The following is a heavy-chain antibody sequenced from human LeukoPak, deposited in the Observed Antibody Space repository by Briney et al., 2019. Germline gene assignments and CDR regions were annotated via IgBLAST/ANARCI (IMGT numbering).Heavy chain of an antibody. D-gene: IGHD3-22*01. CDR2: FNPSGGST. Sequence: ASVKVSCKASGYTFTNYYMHWVRHAPGQGLEWVGIFNPSGGSTSYAQKVQGRVTMTRDMSTSTVYMELSSLRSEDTAVYYCARARYHDSSGFFNGAFDIWGQGTMVTVSS. V-gene: IGHV1-46*01. J-gene: IGHJ3*02. CDR3: ARARYHDSSGFFNGAFDI. CDR1: GYTFTNYY.